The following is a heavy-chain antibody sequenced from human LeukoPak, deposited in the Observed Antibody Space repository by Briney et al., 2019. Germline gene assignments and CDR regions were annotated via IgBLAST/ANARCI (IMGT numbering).Heavy chain of an antibody. Sequence: GASVKVSCKASGYTFTSYGISWVRQAPGQGLEWMGWISAYNGNTNYAQKLQGRVTMTTDTSTSTAYMELRSLRSDDTAVYYCAGDSVTTVVRGEFDYWGQGTLVTVSS. CDR3: AGDSVTTVVRGEFDY. J-gene: IGHJ4*02. V-gene: IGHV1-18*01. D-gene: IGHD4-23*01. CDR1: GYTFTSYG. CDR2: ISAYNGNT.